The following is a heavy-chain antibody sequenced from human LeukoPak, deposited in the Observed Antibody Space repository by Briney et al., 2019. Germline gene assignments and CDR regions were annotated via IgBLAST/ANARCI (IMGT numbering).Heavy chain of an antibody. CDR1: GFTFSSYA. Sequence: GGSLRLSCAASGFTFSSYAMHWVRQAPGRGLEWVANIKQDGSEKYYVDSVKGRFTISRDNAKNSLYLQMNSLRVEDTATYYCVRDLGPAWYWGQGALVTVSS. J-gene: IGHJ4*02. CDR2: IKQDGSEK. CDR3: VRDLGPAWY. V-gene: IGHV3-7*01.